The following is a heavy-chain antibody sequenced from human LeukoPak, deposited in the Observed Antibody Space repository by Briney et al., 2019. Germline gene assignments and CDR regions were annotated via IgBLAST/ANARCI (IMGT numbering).Heavy chain of an antibody. CDR1: GFTFSSYG. Sequence: PGGSLRLSCAASGFTFSSYGMHWVRPTPGKGLEWVAFIRYDGSNKYYADSVKGRFTISRDNSKNTLYLQMNSLRAEDTAVYYCAKGRDTAMVNYFDYWGQGTLVTVSS. CDR2: IRYDGSNK. D-gene: IGHD5-18*01. J-gene: IGHJ4*02. V-gene: IGHV3-30*02. CDR3: AKGRDTAMVNYFDY.